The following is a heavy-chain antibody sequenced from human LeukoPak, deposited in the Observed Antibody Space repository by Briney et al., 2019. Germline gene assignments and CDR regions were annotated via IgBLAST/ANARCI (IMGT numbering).Heavy chain of an antibody. D-gene: IGHD3-10*01. CDR3: SFSMVRGVIGTYYFDY. CDR2: ISSSGSTI. J-gene: IGHJ4*02. V-gene: IGHV3-11*01. Sequence: GGSLRLSCAASGFAFSDYYMSWIRQAPGKGLEWVSYISSSGSTIYYGDSVKGRFTISRDNAKNSLYLQMNSLRAEDTAVYYCSFSMVRGVIGTYYFDYWGQGTLVTVSS. CDR1: GFAFSDYY.